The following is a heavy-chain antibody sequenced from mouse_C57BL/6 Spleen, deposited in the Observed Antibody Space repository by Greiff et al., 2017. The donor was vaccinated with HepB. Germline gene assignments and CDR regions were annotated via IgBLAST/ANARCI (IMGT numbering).Heavy chain of an antibody. D-gene: IGHD4-1*01. CDR2: INPNNGGT. Sequence: EVQLQQSGPELVKPGASVKISCKASGYTFTDYYMNWVKQSHGKSLEWIGDINPNNGGTSYNQKFKGKATLTVDKSSSTAYMELRSLTSEDSAVYYCAGNWEFAYWGQGTLVTVSA. V-gene: IGHV1-26*01. CDR3: AGNWEFAY. CDR1: GYTFTDYY. J-gene: IGHJ3*01.